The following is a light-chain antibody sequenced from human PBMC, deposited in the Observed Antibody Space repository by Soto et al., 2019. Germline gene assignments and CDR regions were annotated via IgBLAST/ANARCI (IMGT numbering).Light chain of an antibody. J-gene: IGKJ1*01. CDR2: DDS. V-gene: IGKV1-5*01. CDR1: QTISRR. Sequence: DIQMTQSPSTLSASVGDRVTITCRASQTISRRLAWYQHKPGKAPKILIWDDSRLQRGVPSRFIGSRSGKAYTPTIISRQPDDFAATYCQQYNYYSTWTFGQGTKLEI. CDR3: QQYNYYSTWT.